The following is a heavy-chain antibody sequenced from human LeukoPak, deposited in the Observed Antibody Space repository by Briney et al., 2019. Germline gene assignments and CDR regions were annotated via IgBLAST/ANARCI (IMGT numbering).Heavy chain of an antibody. Sequence: GGALKPSRATPGIPFSNFLKTWVRQAPGKGVGWGAIINPDGSTTSYVDSLKGRFTISRDNAKNSLCLQLNSLRAEDTAVYYCVRDPGWGAFDIWGQGTMVTVSS. CDR2: INPDGSTT. J-gene: IGHJ3*02. D-gene: IGHD3-16*01. V-gene: IGHV3-7*01. CDR1: GIPFSNFL. CDR3: VRDPGWGAFDI.